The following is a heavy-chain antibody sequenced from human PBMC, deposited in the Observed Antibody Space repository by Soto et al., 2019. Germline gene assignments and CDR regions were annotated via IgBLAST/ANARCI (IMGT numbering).Heavy chain of an antibody. Sequence: QITLKESGPTLVKPTQTLTLTCTFSGFSLSTSGVGVGWIRQPPGKALECLALIYWDDDKRYSPSLKSRLTITKDTSKNQVVLTMTNMDPVDTATYYCAHRGYYYDSSGYYSSAEYFQHWGQGTLVTVSS. CDR3: AHRGYYYDSSGYYSSAEYFQH. J-gene: IGHJ1*01. CDR2: IYWDDDK. D-gene: IGHD3-22*01. V-gene: IGHV2-5*02. CDR1: GFSLSTSGVG.